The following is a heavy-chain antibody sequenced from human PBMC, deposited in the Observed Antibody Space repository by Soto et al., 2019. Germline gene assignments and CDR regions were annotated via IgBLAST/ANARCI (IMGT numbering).Heavy chain of an antibody. V-gene: IGHV1-8*01. CDR1: GYTFTSYD. Sequence: ASVKVSCKASGYTFTSYDINWVRQATGQGLEWMGWMNPNSGNTGYAQKFQGRVTMTRNTSISTAYMELSSLRSEDTAVYYCARFFWNDEGGYYYYYYGMDVWGQGTTVTVSS. CDR2: MNPNSGNT. J-gene: IGHJ6*02. CDR3: ARFFWNDEGGYYYYYYGMDV. D-gene: IGHD1-1*01.